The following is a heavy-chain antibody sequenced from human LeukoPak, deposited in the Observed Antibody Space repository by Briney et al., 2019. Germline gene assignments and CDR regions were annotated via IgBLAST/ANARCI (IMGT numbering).Heavy chain of an antibody. D-gene: IGHD6-13*01. J-gene: IGHJ4*02. CDR1: GFTFSSYE. V-gene: IGHV3-48*03. CDR3: ARGWVSDSFDY. Sequence: GGSLRLSCAASGFTFSSYEMNWVRQAPGKGLEWVSYISSSGSNIYYADSVKGRFTISRDNAKNSLYLQMNSLRAEDTAVYYCARGWVSDSFDYWGQGTLATVSS. CDR2: ISSSGSNI.